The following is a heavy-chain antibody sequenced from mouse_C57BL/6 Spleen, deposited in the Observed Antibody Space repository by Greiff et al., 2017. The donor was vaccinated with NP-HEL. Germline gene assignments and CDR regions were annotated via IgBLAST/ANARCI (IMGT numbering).Heavy chain of an antibody. CDR1: GFTFTDYY. CDR3: ARYRDGSSYGPWFAY. J-gene: IGHJ3*01. V-gene: IGHV7-3*01. CDR2: IRNKANGYTT. D-gene: IGHD1-1*01. Sequence: EVQGVESGGGLVQPGGSLSLSCAASGFTFTDYYMSWVRQPPGKALEWLGFIRNKANGYTTEYSASVKGRFTISRDNSQSILYLQMNALRAEDSATYYCARYRDGSSYGPWFAYWGQGTLVTVSA.